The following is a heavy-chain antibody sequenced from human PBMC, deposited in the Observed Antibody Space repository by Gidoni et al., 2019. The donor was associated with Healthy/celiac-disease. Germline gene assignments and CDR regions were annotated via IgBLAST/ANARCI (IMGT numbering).Heavy chain of an antibody. D-gene: IGHD2-2*01. CDR3: ARAALYCSSTSCYKPFDY. CDR1: VGSFSGYY. J-gene: IGHJ4*02. CDR2: INHSGST. V-gene: IGHV4-34*01. Sequence: QVQLQHRGAGLLNPSETLSLPCAVFVGSFSGYYWSWIRQPPGKGLEWIGEINHSGSTNYNPSLKSRVTISVDTSKNQFSLKLSSVTAADTAVYYCARAALYCSSTSCYKPFDYWGQGTLVTVSS.